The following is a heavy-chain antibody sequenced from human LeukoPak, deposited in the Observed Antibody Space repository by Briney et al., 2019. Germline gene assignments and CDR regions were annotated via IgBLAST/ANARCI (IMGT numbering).Heavy chain of an antibody. CDR2: INPNSGGT. V-gene: IGHV1-2*02. Sequence: ASVKVSCKASGYTFTGYYMHWVRQAPGQGLEWVGWINPNSGGTNYAQKFQGRVTMTRDTSISTAYMELSRLRSDDTAVYYCARDLVVGATCFDYWGQGTLVTVSS. J-gene: IGHJ4*02. CDR1: GYTFTGYY. CDR3: ARDLVVGATCFDY. D-gene: IGHD1-26*01.